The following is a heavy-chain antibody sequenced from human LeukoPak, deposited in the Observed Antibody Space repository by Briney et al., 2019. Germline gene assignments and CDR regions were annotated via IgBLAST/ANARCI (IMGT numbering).Heavy chain of an antibody. J-gene: IGHJ4*02. Sequence: GGSLRLSCAASGFTFSSYAMHWVRQAPGKGLEYVSAISSNGGSTYYANSVKGRSTISRDNSKNTLYLQMGCLRAEDMAVYYCARAKFDYWGQGTLVTVSS. V-gene: IGHV3-64*01. CDR3: ARAKFDY. CDR2: ISSNGGST. CDR1: GFTFSSYA.